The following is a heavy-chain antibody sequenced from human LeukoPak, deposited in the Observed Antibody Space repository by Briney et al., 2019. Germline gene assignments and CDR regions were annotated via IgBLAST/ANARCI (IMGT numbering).Heavy chain of an antibody. V-gene: IGHV3-23*01. CDR2: ISGSGGST. CDR3: ASGSMTTVTNYYYYMDV. D-gene: IGHD4-17*01. CDR1: GFTFSSYG. Sequence: GGSLRLSCAASGFTFSSYGMSWVRQAPGKGLEWVSAISGSGGSTYYADSVKGRFTISRDNSKNTLYLQMNSLRAEDTAVYYCASGSMTTVTNYYYYMDVWGKGTTVTVSS. J-gene: IGHJ6*03.